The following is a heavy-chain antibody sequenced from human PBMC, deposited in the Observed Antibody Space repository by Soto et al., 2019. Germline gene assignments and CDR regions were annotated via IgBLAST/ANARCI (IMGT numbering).Heavy chain of an antibody. J-gene: IGHJ4*02. Sequence: QVQLQESGPRLVKPSQTLSLTCSVSGGSISSGGYYWSWIRQHPGKGLEWIGYIYYSGNTFYNPSLKSRVTISVDTYKNQFSLNLSSVTAPDTAVYYCAREPSIWGQGTLVTVSS. CDR1: GGSISSGGYY. V-gene: IGHV4-31*03. CDR3: AREPSI. CDR2: IYYSGNT.